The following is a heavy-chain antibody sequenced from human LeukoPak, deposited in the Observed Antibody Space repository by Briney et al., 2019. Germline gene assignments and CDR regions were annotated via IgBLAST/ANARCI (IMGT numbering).Heavy chain of an antibody. Sequence: GASVKVSCKASGYTFTSYYMHWVRQAPGQGLEWMGIINPSGGSTSYAQKFQGRVTMTRDTSTSTVYMELSSLRSEDTAVYYCARDLIGYSYGEQYFDYWGQGTLVTVSS. V-gene: IGHV1-46*01. CDR3: ARDLIGYSYGEQYFDY. CDR1: GYTFTSYY. J-gene: IGHJ4*02. D-gene: IGHD5-18*01. CDR2: INPSGGST.